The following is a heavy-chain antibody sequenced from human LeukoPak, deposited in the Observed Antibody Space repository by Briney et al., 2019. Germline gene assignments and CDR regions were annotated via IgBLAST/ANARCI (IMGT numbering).Heavy chain of an antibody. CDR1: GYTFTGYY. Sequence: ASVKVSCKASGYTFTGYYMHWVRQAPGQGLEWMGRINPNSGGTNYAQKFQGRVTMTRDTSISTAYMGLSRLRSDDTAVYYCARASFRSNWFDPWGQGTLVTVSS. CDR3: ARASFRSNWFDP. D-gene: IGHD3-3*02. CDR2: INPNSGGT. J-gene: IGHJ5*02. V-gene: IGHV1-2*06.